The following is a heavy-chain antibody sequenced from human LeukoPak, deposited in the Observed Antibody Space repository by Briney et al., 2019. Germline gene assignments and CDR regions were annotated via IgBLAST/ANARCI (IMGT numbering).Heavy chain of an antibody. J-gene: IGHJ5*02. CDR2: ISDPHSGSET. V-gene: IGHV3-23*01. Sequence: GGSLRLSCAASGFTFSSYTMNWVRQALGQGLEWVSTISDPHSGSETHYADSVKGRFTISRDNSKNTLYLQMNSLRAEDTAVYYCARPLIRVGATEPNWFDPWGQGTLVTVSS. CDR3: ARPLIRVGATEPNWFDP. CDR1: GFTFSSYT. D-gene: IGHD1-26*01.